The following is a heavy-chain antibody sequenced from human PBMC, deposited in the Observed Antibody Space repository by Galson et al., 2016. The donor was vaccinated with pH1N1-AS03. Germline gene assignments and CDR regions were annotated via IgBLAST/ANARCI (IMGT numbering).Heavy chain of an antibody. CDR2: ITSRGST. Sequence: SLRLSCAASGFIFSNYAMSWVRQAPGKGLEWVSAITSRGSTYYADSVKGRFTITRDNSKNTLYLQMNSLRAEDTAVYYCAKEPIQYGDYVWYFDYWGQGTLVTVSS. J-gene: IGHJ4*02. CDR1: GFIFSNYA. D-gene: IGHD4-17*01. CDR3: AKEPIQYGDYVWYFDY. V-gene: IGHV3-23*01.